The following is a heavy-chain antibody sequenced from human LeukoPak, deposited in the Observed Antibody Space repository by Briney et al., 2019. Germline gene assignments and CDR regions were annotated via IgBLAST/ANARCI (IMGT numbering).Heavy chain of an antibody. Sequence: PSETLSLTCGVSGYFVSSGYYWGWIRQPPGQGLEWIGKIYNTGSTYYNPSLKSRVTISVDTSKNQFSLKLTSVTSADTAVYFCASRTTVTNALSFDYWGRGALVAVSS. CDR2: IYNTGST. CDR1: GYFVSSGYY. V-gene: IGHV4-38-2*01. CDR3: ASRTTVTNALSFDY. J-gene: IGHJ4*02. D-gene: IGHD4-11*01.